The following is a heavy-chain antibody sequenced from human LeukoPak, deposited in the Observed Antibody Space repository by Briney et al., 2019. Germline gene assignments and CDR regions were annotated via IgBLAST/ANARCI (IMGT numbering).Heavy chain of an antibody. CDR3: ARVGDHFHWYLDL. Sequence: QAGGSLRLSCAASGFTFSTNYMNWVRQAPGQGLEWVSILYSGSSTYYADSVEGRFTISRDNSKNTLFLQMNDLRAEDTAVYYCARVGDHFHWYLDLWGRGTLVTVSS. J-gene: IGHJ2*01. V-gene: IGHV3-53*01. CDR1: GFTFSTNY. CDR2: LYSGSST. D-gene: IGHD3-3*02.